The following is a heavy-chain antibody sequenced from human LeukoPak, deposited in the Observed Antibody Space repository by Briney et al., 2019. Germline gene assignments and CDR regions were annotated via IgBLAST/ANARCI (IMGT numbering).Heavy chain of an antibody. CDR1: GGSISGDY. CDR2: IYYSGGP. Sequence: PSETLSLTCTVSGGSISGDYWSWIRQPPGKGLEWIGYIYYSGGPSYNPSLKSRVTISVDTSKNQFSLKLNSVTAADTAVYYCARYLGGTGESHLDSWGQGTLVTVSS. CDR3: ARYLGGTGESHLDS. V-gene: IGHV4-59*01. D-gene: IGHD2-8*02. J-gene: IGHJ4*02.